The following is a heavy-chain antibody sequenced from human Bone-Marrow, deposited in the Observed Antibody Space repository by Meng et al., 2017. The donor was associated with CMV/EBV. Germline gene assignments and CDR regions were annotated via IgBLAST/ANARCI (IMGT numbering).Heavy chain of an antibody. CDR3: ARDPSIAAAGGYFDY. CDR1: GFTFSDYY. V-gene: IGHV3-11*01. Sequence: GGSLRLSCAASGFTFSDYYMSWIRQAPGKGLEWVSYISSSGSTIYYADSVKGRFTISRGNAKNSLYLQMNSLRAEDTAVYYCARDPSIAAAGGYFDYWGQGTLVTVSS. CDR2: ISSSGSTI. D-gene: IGHD6-13*01. J-gene: IGHJ4*02.